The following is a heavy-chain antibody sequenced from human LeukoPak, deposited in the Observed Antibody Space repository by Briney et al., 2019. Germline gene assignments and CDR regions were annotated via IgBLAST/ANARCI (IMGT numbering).Heavy chain of an antibody. D-gene: IGHD4-23*01. V-gene: IGHV1-8*01. Sequence: ASVKVSCKGSGYSFTNYDFNWVRQATAQGLELVGWMNPKSGNTGIAQQFHGRVTMTRNTSICTAYMALSSLRSDDTAVYYCAVGGNQEYYFDCWGQGTLVTVSS. CDR3: AVGGNQEYYFDC. CDR2: MNPKSGNT. CDR1: GYSFTNYD. J-gene: IGHJ4*02.